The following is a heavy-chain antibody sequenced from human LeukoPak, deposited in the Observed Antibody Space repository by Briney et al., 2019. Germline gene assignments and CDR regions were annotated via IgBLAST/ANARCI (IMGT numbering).Heavy chain of an antibody. CDR1: GFTFDTYA. CDR3: ARDRPTGRSRGVVVQ. CDR2: ISSGGTYI. J-gene: IGHJ4*02. Sequence: GASLRLSCAASGFTFDTYAMTWVRQAPGKGLEWVSSISSGGTYIYYAESVRGRSTISRDNTKNFLYLQLSTLRVEDTAVYYCARDRPTGRSRGVVVQWGQGSLVTVSS. V-gene: IGHV3-21*01. D-gene: IGHD2-15*01.